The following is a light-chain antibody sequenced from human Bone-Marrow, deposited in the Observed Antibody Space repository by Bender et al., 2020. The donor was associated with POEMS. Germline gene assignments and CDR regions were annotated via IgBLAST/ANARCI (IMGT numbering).Light chain of an antibody. CDR2: DVN. Sequence: QSALTQPASVSGSPGQAITISCAGTKSDVGSRDLVAWFRQYPGKAPTLMIYDVNVRPSGVSDRFSGSKSGNTASLTVSGLQAEDEADYYCTSYAGSNDLLFGGGTKLTVL. V-gene: IGLV2-14*03. J-gene: IGLJ2*01. CDR1: KSDVGSRDL. CDR3: TSYAGSNDLL.